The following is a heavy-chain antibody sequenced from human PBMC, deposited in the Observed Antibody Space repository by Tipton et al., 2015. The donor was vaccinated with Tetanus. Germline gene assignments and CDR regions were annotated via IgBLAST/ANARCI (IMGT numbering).Heavy chain of an antibody. D-gene: IGHD3-22*01. J-gene: IGHJ3*02. CDR1: GGSISNYY. CDR3: AREDVYYHDGSGFYAFDI. CDR2: IYVTGAI. V-gene: IGHV4-4*07. Sequence: TLSLTCSVSGGSISNYYWNWIRQPAGKGLEWIGRIYVTGAINYSPALQSRVTMSVDTAKNQFSLRLSSLTAADAAMYYCAREDVYYHDGSGFYAFDIWGRGTMVAVSS.